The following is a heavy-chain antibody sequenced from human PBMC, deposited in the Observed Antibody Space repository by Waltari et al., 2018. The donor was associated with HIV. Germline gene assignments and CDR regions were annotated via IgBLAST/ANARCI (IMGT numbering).Heavy chain of an antibody. J-gene: IGHJ2*01. V-gene: IGHV3-48*01. Sequence: EVQLVESGGGLVQPGGSLRLSCAASGFTFSSYSMNWVRQAPGKGLEWVSYISSSSSTRYSADSVKGRFTISRDNAKNSLYLQMNSLRAEDTAVYYCARSKYSSSSGFDLWGRGTLVTVSS. D-gene: IGHD6-6*01. CDR3: ARSKYSSSSGFDL. CDR1: GFTFSSYS. CDR2: ISSSSSTR.